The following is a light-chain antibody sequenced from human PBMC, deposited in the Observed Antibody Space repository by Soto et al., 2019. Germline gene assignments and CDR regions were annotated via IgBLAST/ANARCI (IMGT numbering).Light chain of an antibody. CDR3: VYYCMQGTHWPPN. CDR2: EVT. V-gene: IGLV2-14*01. J-gene: IGLJ1*01. Sequence: QSVLTQPASVSGSPGQSITISCIGTSSDIGPYNYVSWYQQHPDKAPKLILYEVTNRPSGASDRFSGSKSGNAAFLTISGLQAEDEAEDVGVYYCMQGTHWPPNFGPGT. CDR1: SSDIGPYNY.